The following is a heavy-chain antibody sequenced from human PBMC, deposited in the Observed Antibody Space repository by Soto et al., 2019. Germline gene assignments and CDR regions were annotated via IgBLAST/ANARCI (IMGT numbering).Heavy chain of an antibody. J-gene: IGHJ6*02. V-gene: IGHV4-30-4*01. CDR1: GGSISSGDYY. CDR3: ARADATEYYYYYYGMDV. D-gene: IGHD2-15*01. CDR2: IYYSGST. Sequence: PSETLSLTCTVSGGSISSGDYYWSWIRQPPGKGLEWIGYIYYSGSTYYNPSLKSRVTISVDTSKNQFSLKLSSVTAADTAVYYCARADATEYYYYYYGMDVWGQGTTVTVAS.